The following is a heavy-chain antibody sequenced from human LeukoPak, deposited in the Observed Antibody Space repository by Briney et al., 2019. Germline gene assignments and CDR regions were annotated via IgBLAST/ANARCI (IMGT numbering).Heavy chain of an antibody. CDR3: ATEFTMVRGVLTHFDY. D-gene: IGHD3-10*01. J-gene: IGHJ4*02. CDR2: FDPEDGET. Sequence: ASVKVSCKVSGYTLTGLSMHWVRQAPGKGLEWMGGFDPEDGETIYAQKFQGRVTMTEDTSTDTAYMELSSLRSEDTAVYYCATEFTMVRGVLTHFDYWGQGTLVTVSS. CDR1: GYTLTGLS. V-gene: IGHV1-24*01.